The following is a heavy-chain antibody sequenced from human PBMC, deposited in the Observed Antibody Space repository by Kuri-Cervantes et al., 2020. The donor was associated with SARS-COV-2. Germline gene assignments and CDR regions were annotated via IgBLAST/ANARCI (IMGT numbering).Heavy chain of an antibody. D-gene: IGHD3-16*01. CDR3: ARDLLGFVRGFDL. CDR1: GGSISSGGYS. V-gene: IGHV4-61*08. Sequence: SETLSLTCAVSGGSISSGGYSWSWIRQPPGKGLEWIGYIYTSGSTNYNPSLKSRVTISVDTSKNQFSLELSSVTAADTAVYYCARDLLGFVRGFDLWGRGALVTVSS. J-gene: IGHJ2*01. CDR2: IYTSGST.